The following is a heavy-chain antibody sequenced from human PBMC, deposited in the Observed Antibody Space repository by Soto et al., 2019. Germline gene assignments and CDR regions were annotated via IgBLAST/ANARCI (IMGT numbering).Heavy chain of an antibody. CDR1: GFTFSSYS. CDR2: INSGSSTI. Sequence: EVQLVESGGGLVQPGGSLRLSCAASGFTFSSYSMNWVRQAPGKGLEWVSYINSGSSTIYYADSVKGRFTISRDNAKNSLYLQMNSLRDEDTAVYYCARDAPRCSGGSRFEFWGQGTLVTVSS. V-gene: IGHV3-48*02. J-gene: IGHJ4*02. D-gene: IGHD2-15*01. CDR3: ARDAPRCSGGSRFEF.